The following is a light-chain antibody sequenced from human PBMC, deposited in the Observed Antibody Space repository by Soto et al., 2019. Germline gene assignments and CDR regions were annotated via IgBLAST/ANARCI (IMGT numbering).Light chain of an antibody. CDR3: QQLNSFPIP. CDR1: QGIANF. CDR2: GAS. J-gene: IGKJ3*01. V-gene: IGKV1-9*01. Sequence: IQLTQSPSSLSASVGDRVTISCRASQGIANFLAWYQQKPGKAPKLLIYGASTLRSGVPSRFSGSGSGTDFTLTISSLQPDDFATYYCQQLNSFPIPFGPGTKVDIK.